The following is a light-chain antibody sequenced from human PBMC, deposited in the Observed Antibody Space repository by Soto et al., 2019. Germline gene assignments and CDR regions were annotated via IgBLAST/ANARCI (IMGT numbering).Light chain of an antibody. J-gene: IGKJ1*01. Sequence: DIQMTQSPSSLSASVGDRVTITCQASQDISNYLNWYPQKPGKAPKLLIYDASSLVSGVPSRFSGSGSGTEFTLTISSLQPDDFATYYCQHYDSNSQTFGQGTKVDIK. CDR3: QHYDSNSQT. CDR2: DAS. CDR1: QDISNY. V-gene: IGKV1-5*01.